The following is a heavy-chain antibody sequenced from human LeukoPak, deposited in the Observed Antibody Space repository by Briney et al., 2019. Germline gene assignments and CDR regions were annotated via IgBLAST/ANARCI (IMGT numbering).Heavy chain of an antibody. Sequence: PSETLSLTCTVSGGSISSSSYYWGWIRQPPGKGLEWIGSIYYSGSTYYNPSLKSRVTISVDTSKNQFSLKLSSVTAADTAVYYCARRWELLDAFDIWGQGTMVTVSS. CDR2: IYYSGST. CDR3: ARRWELLDAFDI. CDR1: GGSISSSSYY. J-gene: IGHJ3*02. D-gene: IGHD1-26*01. V-gene: IGHV4-39*01.